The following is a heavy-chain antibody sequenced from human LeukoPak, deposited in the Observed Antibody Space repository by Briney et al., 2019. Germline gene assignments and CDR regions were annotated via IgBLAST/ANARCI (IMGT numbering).Heavy chain of an antibody. Sequence: PSENLSLTCAVYGGSFSDYFWSWIRQPPGKGLEWIGRIYTSGSTNYNPSLKSRVTMSVDTSKNQFSLKLSSVTAADTAVYYCASEGRFLEWSNWYFDLWGRGTLVTVSS. CDR2: IYTSGST. CDR3: ASEGRFLEWSNWYFDL. D-gene: IGHD3-3*01. CDR1: GGSFSDYF. J-gene: IGHJ2*01. V-gene: IGHV4-59*10.